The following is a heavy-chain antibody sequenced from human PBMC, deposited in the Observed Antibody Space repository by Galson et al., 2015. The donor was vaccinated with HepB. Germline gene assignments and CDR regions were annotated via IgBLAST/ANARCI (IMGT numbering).Heavy chain of an antibody. CDR3: ARDRGYDFWSGYLQYGMDA. CDR1: GGTFSSYA. V-gene: IGHV1-69*13. Sequence: SVKVSCKASGGTFSSYAISWVRQAPGQGLEWMGGIIPIFGTANYAQKFQGRVTITADESTSTAYMELSSLRSEDTAVYYCARDRGYDFWSGYLQYGMDAWGQGTTVTVSS. J-gene: IGHJ6*02. CDR2: IIPIFGTA. D-gene: IGHD3-3*01.